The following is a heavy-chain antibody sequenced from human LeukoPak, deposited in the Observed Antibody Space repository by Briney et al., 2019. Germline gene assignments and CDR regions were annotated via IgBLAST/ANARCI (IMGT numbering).Heavy chain of an antibody. V-gene: IGHV3-11*01. CDR1: GFTFSDYY. Sequence: GGSLRLSCAASGFTFSDYYMGWIRRAPGKGLEWVSYISGSGSIIYYADSVKGRFTISRDNAKNSLYLQMSSLRAEDTAVYYCGRDFGLTGTKRSFDIWGQGTMVTVSS. CDR2: ISGSGSII. CDR3: GRDFGLTGTKRSFDI. J-gene: IGHJ3*02. D-gene: IGHD1-7*01.